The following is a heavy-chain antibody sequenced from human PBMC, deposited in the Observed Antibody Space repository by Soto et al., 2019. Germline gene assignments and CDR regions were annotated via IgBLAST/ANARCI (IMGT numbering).Heavy chain of an antibody. Sequence: ASVKVSCKASGGTFSSYAISWVRQAPGQGLEWMGGIIPIFGTANYAQKFQGRVTITADESTSTAYMELSSLRSEDTAVYYCARGEIVVVPAARDYYYYGMDVWGQGTTVTVSS. D-gene: IGHD2-2*01. CDR3: ARGEIVVVPAARDYYYYGMDV. J-gene: IGHJ6*02. CDR2: IIPIFGTA. CDR1: GGTFSSYA. V-gene: IGHV1-69*13.